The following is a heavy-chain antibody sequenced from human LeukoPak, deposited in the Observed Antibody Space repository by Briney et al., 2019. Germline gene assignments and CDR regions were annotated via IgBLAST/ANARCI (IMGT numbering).Heavy chain of an antibody. J-gene: IGHJ4*02. CDR1: GGSISSYY. V-gene: IGHV4-59*08. CDR2: IYYSGST. Sequence: SETLSLTCTVSGGSISSYYWSWIRQPPGKGLEWIGYIYYSGSTYYKPSLKGRLTISVDTSKNQFSLKLSSVTAADTAVYYCARHLVRGAEIDYWGQGTPVTVSS. D-gene: IGHD3-10*01. CDR3: ARHLVRGAEIDY.